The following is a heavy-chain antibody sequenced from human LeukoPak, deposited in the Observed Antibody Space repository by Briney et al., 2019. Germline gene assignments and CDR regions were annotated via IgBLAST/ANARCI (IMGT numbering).Heavy chain of an antibody. Sequence: QPGGSLRPSCAASGFTFSSYAMSWVRQAPGKGLEWVSAISGSGGSTYYADSVKGRFTISRDNSKNTLYLQMNSLRAEDTAVYYCAKDRDRYYDSSGYFVYWGEGTLVTVSS. D-gene: IGHD3-22*01. V-gene: IGHV3-23*01. J-gene: IGHJ4*02. CDR2: ISGSGGST. CDR3: AKDRDRYYDSSGYFVY. CDR1: GFTFSSYA.